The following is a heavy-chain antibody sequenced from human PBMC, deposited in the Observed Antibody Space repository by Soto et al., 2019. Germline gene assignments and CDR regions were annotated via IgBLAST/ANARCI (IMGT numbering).Heavy chain of an antibody. CDR1: GFTVSSNY. CDR3: ARVMVAATRNDAFDI. Sequence: GGSLRLSCAASGFTVSSNYMSWVRQAPGKGLEWVSVIYSGGSTYYADSVKGRFTISRDNSKNTLYLQMNSLIAEDTAVYYCARVMVAATRNDAFDIWGQGTMVTVSS. CDR2: IYSGGST. V-gene: IGHV3-53*01. D-gene: IGHD2-15*01. J-gene: IGHJ3*02.